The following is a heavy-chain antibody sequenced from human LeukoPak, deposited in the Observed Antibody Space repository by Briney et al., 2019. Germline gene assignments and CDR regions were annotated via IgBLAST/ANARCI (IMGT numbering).Heavy chain of an antibody. V-gene: IGHV4-31*03. D-gene: IGHD6-13*01. Sequence: PSETLSLTCTVSGGSISSGGYYWSWIRQHPGKGLEWIGYIYYSGSTYYNPSLKSRVTISVDTSKNQFSLKLSSVTAADTAVYYCARVVAAAPLIDCWGQGTLVTVSS. CDR2: IYYSGST. CDR1: GGSISSGGYY. J-gene: IGHJ4*02. CDR3: ARVVAAAPLIDC.